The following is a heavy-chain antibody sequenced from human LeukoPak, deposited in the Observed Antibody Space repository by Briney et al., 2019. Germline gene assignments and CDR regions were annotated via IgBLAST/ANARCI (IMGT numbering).Heavy chain of an antibody. V-gene: IGHV1-18*04. CDR1: GYTFTIYG. CDR3: ARDKPYGDYYFWFDY. Sequence: GASVNVSCKASGYTFTIYGISWVRQAPGQGLEWMGWISAYNGNTNYAQKLQGRVTITTDTSTSTAYMELRSLRSDDTAVYYCARDKPYGDYYFWFDYWGQGALVTVSS. J-gene: IGHJ4*02. D-gene: IGHD4-17*01. CDR2: ISAYNGNT.